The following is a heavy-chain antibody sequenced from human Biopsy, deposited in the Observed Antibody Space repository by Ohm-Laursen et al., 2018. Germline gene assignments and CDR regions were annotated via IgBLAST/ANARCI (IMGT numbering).Heavy chain of an antibody. CDR2: IYYSGST. D-gene: IGHD2/OR15-2a*01. Sequence: PSGTLSLTCTVSGGTISSDYWSWIRQTPGKGLEWIGYIYYSGSTNYNPSLKSRVTISVDTSKNQFSLRLNPVTAADTAVYYCARATNSTGWPYYYFYGMDVWGQGTTVTVSS. CDR1: GGTISSDY. CDR3: ARATNSTGWPYYYFYGMDV. J-gene: IGHJ6*02. V-gene: IGHV4-59*01.